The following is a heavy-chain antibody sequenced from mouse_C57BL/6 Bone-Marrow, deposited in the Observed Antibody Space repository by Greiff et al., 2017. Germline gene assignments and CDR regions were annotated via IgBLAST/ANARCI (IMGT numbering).Heavy chain of an antibody. CDR2: IRPNSGST. Sequence: QVQLQQPGAELVKPGASVKLSCKASGYTFTSYWMHWVKQRPGQGLEWIGMIRPNSGSTNYNEKFKGTATLSVDNAYSTAYMQLSSLKSEDSAVYYCARDYGSSYNFDYWGQGTSLTVSS. V-gene: IGHV1-64*01. D-gene: IGHD1-1*01. CDR1: GYTFTSYW. J-gene: IGHJ2*02. CDR3: ARDYGSSYNFDY.